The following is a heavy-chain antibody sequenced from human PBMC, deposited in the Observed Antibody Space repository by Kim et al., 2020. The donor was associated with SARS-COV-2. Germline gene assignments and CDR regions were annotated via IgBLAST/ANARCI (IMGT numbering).Heavy chain of an antibody. CDR3: ARGAPDAVRAMDV. J-gene: IGHJ6*02. CDR2: TYYRSKWFY. Sequence: SQTLSLTCAISGDSVSNNDDTWNWIRQSPSRGLEWLGRTYYRSKWFYDYAASVKSRININPDTSRNHFSLELNSVTPEDTAVYFCARGAPDAVRAMDVWGQGTTVTVSS. D-gene: IGHD2-8*01. V-gene: IGHV6-1*01. CDR1: GDSVSNNDDT.